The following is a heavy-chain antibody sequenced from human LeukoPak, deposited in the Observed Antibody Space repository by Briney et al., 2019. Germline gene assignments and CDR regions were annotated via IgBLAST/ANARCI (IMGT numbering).Heavy chain of an antibody. J-gene: IGHJ4*02. Sequence: SQTLSLTCTVSDGSISSGGYYWSWIRQHPGKGLEWIGYIYYSGSTYYNPSLKSRVTISVDTSKNQFSLKLSSVTAADTAVYYCARAPLLLWFGESINYSDYWGQGTLVTVSS. V-gene: IGHV4-31*03. CDR3: ARAPLLLWFGESINYSDY. CDR2: IYYSGST. D-gene: IGHD3-10*01. CDR1: DGSISSGGYY.